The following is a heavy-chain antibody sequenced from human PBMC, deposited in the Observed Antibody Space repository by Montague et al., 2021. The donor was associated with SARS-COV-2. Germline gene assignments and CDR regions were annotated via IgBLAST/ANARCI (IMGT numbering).Heavy chain of an antibody. CDR3: ARGRRILLWFGELLSGGDYYGMDV. J-gene: IGHJ6*02. V-gene: IGHV4-34*01. CDR1: GGSISSDDYY. CDR2: INHSGST. D-gene: IGHD3-10*01. Sequence: SETLSLTCTVSGGSISSDDYYWSWIRQPPGKGLEWIGEINHSGSTNYNPSLKSRVIISVDTSKNQFSLKLSSVTAADTAVYYCARGRRILLWFGELLSGGDYYGMDVWGQGTTVTVSS.